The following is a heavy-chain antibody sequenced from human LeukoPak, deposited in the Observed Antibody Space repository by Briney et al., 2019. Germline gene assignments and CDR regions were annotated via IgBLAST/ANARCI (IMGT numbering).Heavy chain of an antibody. CDR2: ISAYNGRT. V-gene: IGHV1-18*01. Sequence: ASVKVSCKASGYTFTSYGISWVRQAPGQGLEWMGWISAYNGRTYYAQNLQGRVTMTTDTATSTAYMELRSLRSDDTAVYYCARTPHTDHGDYASTDYWGQGTLVTVSS. D-gene: IGHD4-17*01. CDR3: ARTPHTDHGDYASTDY. J-gene: IGHJ4*02. CDR1: GYTFTSYG.